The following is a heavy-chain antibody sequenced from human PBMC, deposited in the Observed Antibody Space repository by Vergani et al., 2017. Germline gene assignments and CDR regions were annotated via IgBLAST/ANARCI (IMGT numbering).Heavy chain of an antibody. J-gene: IGHJ4*02. Sequence: QVQLQESGPGLVKPSQTLSLTCIVSGGSINIGVYYWSWIRQPAGKGLEWIGRIYTSGSTNYNPSLKSRVTISVDTSKNQFSLKLSSVTAADTAVYYCVRGFCSNGVCYPGKFDYWGQGTLVTVSS. V-gene: IGHV4-61*02. CDR1: GGSINIGVYY. D-gene: IGHD2-8*01. CDR3: VRGFCSNGVCYPGKFDY. CDR2: IYTSGST.